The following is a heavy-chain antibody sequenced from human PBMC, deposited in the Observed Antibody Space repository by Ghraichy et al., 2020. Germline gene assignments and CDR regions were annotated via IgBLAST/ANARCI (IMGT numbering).Heavy chain of an antibody. J-gene: IGHJ6*02. Sequence: GGPLRLSCAASGFTFSNYAMTWVRRAPGKGLEWVSTVSGGGGGSTHYADSVKGRFTISRDNSKSTLYLQMSILRAEDTAMYYCAKSTRSIGYGMAVWGRGTTVTVSS. D-gene: IGHD5/OR15-5a*01. CDR3: AKSTRSIGYGMAV. CDR1: GFTFSNYA. CDR2: VSGGGGGST. V-gene: IGHV3-23*01.